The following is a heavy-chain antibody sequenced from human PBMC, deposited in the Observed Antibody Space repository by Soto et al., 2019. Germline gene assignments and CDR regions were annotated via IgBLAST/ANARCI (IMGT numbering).Heavy chain of an antibody. D-gene: IGHD6-13*01. J-gene: IGHJ6*01. Sequence: GWSXRLSCSASVLTFIIYGIHLVRHAPGKGLEFVAVIWYDGSNKYYADSVKGRFTISRDNSKNKLYLQMNSLRAEDTAVYYCARDKESRSGYGGMEVWGQGTTVTVYS. CDR3: ARDKESRSGYGGMEV. CDR2: IWYDGSNK. CDR1: VLTFIIYG. V-gene: IGHV3-33*01.